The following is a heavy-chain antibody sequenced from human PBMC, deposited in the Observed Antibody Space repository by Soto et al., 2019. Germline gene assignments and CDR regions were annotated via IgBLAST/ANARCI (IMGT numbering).Heavy chain of an antibody. Sequence: ASVKVSCKASGHTFTGYYMHWVRQAPGQGLEWMGWINPNSGGTNYAQKFQGRVTMTRDTSASTAYMELSSLRPEDTAVYYCARGGYFDSSNYLAYWGLGTLVTVSS. CDR3: ARGGYFDSSNYLAY. D-gene: IGHD3-22*01. J-gene: IGHJ4*02. CDR1: GHTFTGYY. CDR2: INPNSGGT. V-gene: IGHV1-2*02.